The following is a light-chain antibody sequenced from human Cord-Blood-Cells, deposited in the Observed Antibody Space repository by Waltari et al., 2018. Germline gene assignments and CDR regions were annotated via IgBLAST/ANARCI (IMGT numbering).Light chain of an antibody. V-gene: IGLV2-23*01. CDR1: SSDVGRYNL. CDR3: CSYAGSSTFV. CDR2: EGS. Sequence: QSALTQPASVSGSTGQSITISCPGTSSDVGRYNLVSWYQQHPGKAPKLMIYEGSKRPSGVSNRFSGSKSGNTASLTISGLQAEDEADYYCCSYAGSSTFVFGTGTKVTVL. J-gene: IGLJ1*01.